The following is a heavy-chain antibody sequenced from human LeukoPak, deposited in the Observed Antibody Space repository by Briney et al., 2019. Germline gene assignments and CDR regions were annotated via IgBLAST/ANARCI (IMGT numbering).Heavy chain of an antibody. D-gene: IGHD6-6*01. J-gene: IGHJ4*02. Sequence: SETLSLTRTVSGGSVSSGSYYWSWIRQPPGEGLGWIGYIYYSGSTNYNPSLKSRVTISVDTSKNHFSRKLSSLTAADTAVYYCARGIRASYSSSSGFYFDYWGQGTLVTVSS. CDR2: IYYSGST. V-gene: IGHV4-61*03. CDR3: ARGIRASYSSSSGFYFDY. CDR1: GGSVSSGSYY.